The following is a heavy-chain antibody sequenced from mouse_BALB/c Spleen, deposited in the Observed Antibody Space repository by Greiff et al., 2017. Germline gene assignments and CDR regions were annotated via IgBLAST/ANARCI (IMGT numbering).Heavy chain of an antibody. CDR3: ARGDNWDWFAY. V-gene: IGHV1-7*01. D-gene: IGHD4-1*01. Sequence: VQLQQSGAELAKPGASVKMSCKASGYTFTSYWMHWVKQRPGQGLEWIGYINPSTGYTEYNQKFKDKATLTADKSSSTAYMQLSSLTSEDSAVYYCARGDNWDWFAYWGQGTLVTVSA. CDR1: GYTFTSYW. J-gene: IGHJ3*01. CDR2: INPSTGYT.